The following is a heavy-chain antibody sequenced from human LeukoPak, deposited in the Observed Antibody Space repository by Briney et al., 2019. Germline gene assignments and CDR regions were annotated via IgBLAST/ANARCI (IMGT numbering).Heavy chain of an antibody. Sequence: GGSLRLSCAVSGFTFSKAWMSWVRQTPGKGLEWVGRILSNIDGGTTDYAAPVKGRFTISRDDSKSTLYLQMNSLRAEDTAVYYCARDGFRCSSTSCRDYWGQGTLVTVSS. CDR2: ILSNIDGGTT. CDR1: GFTFSKAW. V-gene: IGHV3-15*01. D-gene: IGHD2-2*01. J-gene: IGHJ4*02. CDR3: ARDGFRCSSTSCRDY.